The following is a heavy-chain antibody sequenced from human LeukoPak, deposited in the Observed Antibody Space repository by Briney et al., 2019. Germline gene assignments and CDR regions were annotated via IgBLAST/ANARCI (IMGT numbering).Heavy chain of an antibody. CDR3: ARLHDSSGHYYFDY. Sequence: PSETLSLTCTVSGGSISSYYWSWIRQPPGKGLEWIGYIYYSGSTNYNPSLKSRVTISVDTSKNQFSLKLSSVTAADTAVYYCARLHDSSGHYYFDYWGQGTLVTVSS. CDR2: IYYSGST. CDR1: GGSISSYY. J-gene: IGHJ4*02. V-gene: IGHV4-59*08. D-gene: IGHD3-22*01.